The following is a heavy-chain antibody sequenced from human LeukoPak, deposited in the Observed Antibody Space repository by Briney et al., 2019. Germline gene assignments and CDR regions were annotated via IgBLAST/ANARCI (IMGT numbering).Heavy chain of an antibody. CDR3: VGFNYGDYPGDY. V-gene: IGHV3-74*01. CDR1: GFTFSTYW. Sequence: AGGSLRLSCAASGFTFSTYWMHWVRQAPGKGLVWVSRINRDGSITSYADSVKGRFTISRDNAKKTLYLQMNSLRAEDTAVYYCVGFNYGDYPGDYWGQGTLVTVSS. J-gene: IGHJ4*02. D-gene: IGHD4-17*01. CDR2: INRDGSIT.